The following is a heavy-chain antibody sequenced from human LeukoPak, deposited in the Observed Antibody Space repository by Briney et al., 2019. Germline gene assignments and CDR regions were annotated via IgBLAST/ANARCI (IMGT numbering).Heavy chain of an antibody. V-gene: IGHV3-64*01. CDR3: ARGGGDPYGSYNWFDP. J-gene: IGHJ5*02. Sequence: PGGSLRLSCAASGFTFSSYDMHWVRQAPGKGLEYVSAISSNGGSTYYANSVKGRFTISRDNSKNTLYLQMGSLRAEDMAVYYCARGGGDPYGSYNWFDPWGQGTLVTVSS. CDR2: ISSNGGST. CDR1: GFTFSSYD. D-gene: IGHD3-10*01.